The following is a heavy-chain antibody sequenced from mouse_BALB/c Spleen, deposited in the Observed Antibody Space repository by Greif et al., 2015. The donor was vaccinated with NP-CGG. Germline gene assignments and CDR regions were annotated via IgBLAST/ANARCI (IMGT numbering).Heavy chain of an antibody. J-gene: IGHJ4*01. CDR3: ARIGGSYAMDY. V-gene: IGHV1-7*01. CDR1: GYTFTSYW. Sequence: VQLVESGAELAKPGASVKMSCKASGYTFTSYWMHWVKQRPGQGLEWIGYINPSTGYTEYNQKFKDKATLTAGKSSSTAYMQLSSPTSEDSAVYYCARIGGSYAMDYWGQGTSVTVSS. D-gene: IGHD2-14*01. CDR2: INPSTGYT.